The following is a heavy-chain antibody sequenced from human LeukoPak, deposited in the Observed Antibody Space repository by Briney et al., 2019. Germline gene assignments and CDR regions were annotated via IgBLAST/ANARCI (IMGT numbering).Heavy chain of an antibody. Sequence: PSETLSLTCTVSGGSISSGNYYWSWIRQPAGKGLEWIGRIYTSGSTNYNPSLKSRVTMSVDTSKNQFSLKLSSVTAADTAVYYCARDRPVKQWLVREYYYYYYMDVWGKGTTVTISS. V-gene: IGHV4-61*02. CDR1: GGSISSGNYY. D-gene: IGHD6-19*01. CDR3: ARDRPVKQWLVREYYYYYYMDV. J-gene: IGHJ6*03. CDR2: IYTSGST.